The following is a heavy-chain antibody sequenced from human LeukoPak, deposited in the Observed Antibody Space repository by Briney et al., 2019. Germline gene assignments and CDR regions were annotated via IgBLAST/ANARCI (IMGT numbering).Heavy chain of an antibody. Sequence: SATLSLTRSVSGGSISNYYWNWLRQPAGKGLEWIGRIYASGSTNYNPSLKSRVTISMDKSKNHFSLNLKSVTAADTAFYYCARDFYGDDGHHPFDYWGQGIQVTVSS. CDR2: IYASGST. D-gene: IGHD2/OR15-2a*01. V-gene: IGHV4-4*07. CDR1: GGSISNYY. CDR3: ARDFYGDDGHHPFDY. J-gene: IGHJ4*02.